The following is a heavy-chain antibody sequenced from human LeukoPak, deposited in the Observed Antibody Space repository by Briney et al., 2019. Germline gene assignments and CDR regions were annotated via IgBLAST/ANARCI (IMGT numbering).Heavy chain of an antibody. V-gene: IGHV1-8*02. CDR2: MNPNSGNT. CDR3: ARRGRFAY. CDR1: GYTFTSYG. J-gene: IGHJ4*02. Sequence: GASVKVSCKASGYTFTSYGISWVRQAPGQGLEWMGWMNPNSGNTGYAQKFQGRVTMTRNTSISTAYMEVSSLRSEDTAVYYCARRGRFAYWGQGTLVTVSS. D-gene: IGHD3-3*01.